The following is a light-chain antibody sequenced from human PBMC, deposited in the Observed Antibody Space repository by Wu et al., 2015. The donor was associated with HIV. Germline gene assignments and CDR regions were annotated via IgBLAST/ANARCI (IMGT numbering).Light chain of an antibody. CDR1: QTIAHGW. J-gene: IGKJ5*01. CDR3: QQYGASPIT. Sequence: EIVLEQSPGPLALSVGDRVALSCRASQTIAHGWLAWYQQRPGQAPRLLIYETSKRATGTPDRFVGSGSGTEFTLTIDRLDPEDFAIIFCQQYGASPITFGRDTTGD. V-gene: IGKV3-20*01. CDR2: ETS.